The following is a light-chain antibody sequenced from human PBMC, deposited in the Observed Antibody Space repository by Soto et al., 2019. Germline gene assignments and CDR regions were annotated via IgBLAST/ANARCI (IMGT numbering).Light chain of an antibody. CDR2: STS. CDR3: LLYYGGAQVL. V-gene: IGLV7-43*01. Sequence: QTVVTQEPSLTVSPGGTVTLTCASSAGAVTSDYYANWLQQKPGQAPRALIYSTSKKHSWTPARFSGALLGGKAALTLSAVQHEVEADYYCLLYYGGAQVLFGRGTTLTVL. J-gene: IGLJ2*01. CDR1: AGAVTSDYY.